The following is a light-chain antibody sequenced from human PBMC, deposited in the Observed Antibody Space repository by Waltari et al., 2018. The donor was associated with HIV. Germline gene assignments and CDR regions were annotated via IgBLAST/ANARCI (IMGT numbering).Light chain of an antibody. J-gene: IGKJ1*01. V-gene: IGKV3-15*01. Sequence: EIVITQSPATLSVSPGERATLSCRASQSVSSNLAWYQQKPGQAPRLLIYGASTRATGIPARFSGSGSGTAFTLTISSLQSEDFAVYYCQQYNNWPPWTFGQGTKVEIK. CDR1: QSVSSN. CDR2: GAS. CDR3: QQYNNWPPWT.